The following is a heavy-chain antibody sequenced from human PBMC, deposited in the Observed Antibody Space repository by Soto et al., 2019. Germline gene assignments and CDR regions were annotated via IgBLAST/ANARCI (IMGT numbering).Heavy chain of an antibody. J-gene: IGHJ6*03. CDR2: IRSKANSYAT. D-gene: IGHD3-10*01. V-gene: IGHV3-73*01. Sequence: EVQLVESGGGLVQPGGSLKLSCAASGFTFSGSAMHWVRQASGKGLEWVGRIRSKANSYATAYAAWVKGRFTISRDDSKITAYLQMNSLKTEDTAVYYCTRHSDNGSGSYYQNYYYMDVWGKGTTVTVSS. CDR3: TRHSDNGSGSYYQNYYYMDV. CDR1: GFTFSGSA.